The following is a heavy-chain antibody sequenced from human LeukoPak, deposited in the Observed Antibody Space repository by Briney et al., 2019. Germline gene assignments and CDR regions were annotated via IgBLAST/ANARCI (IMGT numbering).Heavy chain of an antibody. V-gene: IGHV3-21*01. Sequence: PGGSLRLSCAASGFTFSSYSMNWVRQAPGKRLEWVSSISSSSSYIYYADSVKGRFTISRDNAKNSLYLQMNSLRAEDTAAYYCARDLGIAVASAFDIWGQGTMVTVSS. J-gene: IGHJ3*02. CDR3: ARDLGIAVASAFDI. CDR2: ISSSSSYI. CDR1: GFTFSSYS. D-gene: IGHD6-19*01.